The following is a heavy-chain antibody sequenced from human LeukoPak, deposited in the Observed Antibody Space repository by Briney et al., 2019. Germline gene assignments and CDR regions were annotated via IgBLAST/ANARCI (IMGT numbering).Heavy chain of an antibody. Sequence: SETLSLTCVVSGYSISSGYYWGWIRQPPGKGLEWIGNIYHSGSTDYNPSLRSRVTISVDTSRNQFSLKLSSVTAADAAVYYCASQPPGRGYSGYPHVWGQGTLVTVSS. V-gene: IGHV4-38-2*01. D-gene: IGHD5-12*01. J-gene: IGHJ4*02. CDR1: GYSISSGYY. CDR3: ASQPPGRGYSGYPHV. CDR2: IYHSGST.